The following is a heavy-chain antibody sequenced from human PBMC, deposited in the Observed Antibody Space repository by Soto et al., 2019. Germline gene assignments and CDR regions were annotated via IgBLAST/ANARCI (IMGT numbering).Heavy chain of an antibody. CDR1: GGSISSYY. CDR3: ARFRLERLYYFDY. V-gene: IGHV4-59*01. D-gene: IGHD1-1*01. J-gene: IGHJ4*02. Sequence: QVQLQESGPGLVKPSETLSLTCTVSGGSISSYYWSWIRQPPGKGLEWIGYIYYSGSTNYNPSLKSLVTLSVDTSKIQFSLKLRFVTAADTAVYYCARFRLERLYYFDYWGQGTLVTVSS. CDR2: IYYSGST.